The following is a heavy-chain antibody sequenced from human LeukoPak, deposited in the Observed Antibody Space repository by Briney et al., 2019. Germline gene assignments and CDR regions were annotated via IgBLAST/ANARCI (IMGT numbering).Heavy chain of an antibody. D-gene: IGHD3-10*01. Sequence: TSSETLSLTCTVSGVSISSSNSYWGWIRQPPGKGLEWIGSIYYSGSTYYNPSLKSRVTISVDTSKNQFSLKLSSVTAADTAVYYCARHRYYYRSGSYYGAPYYMDVWGKGTTVTISS. J-gene: IGHJ6*03. CDR2: IYYSGST. CDR3: ARHRYYYRSGSYYGAPYYMDV. CDR1: GVSISSSNSY. V-gene: IGHV4-39*01.